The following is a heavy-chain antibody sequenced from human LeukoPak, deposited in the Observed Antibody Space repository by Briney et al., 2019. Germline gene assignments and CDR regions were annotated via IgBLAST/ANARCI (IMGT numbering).Heavy chain of an antibody. J-gene: IGHJ4*02. V-gene: IGHV1-69*06. CDR2: IFAIFGTA. CDR3: ARGGVKGYCSGGSYYCEFDY. D-gene: IGHD2-15*01. CDR1: GGTFSIYA. Sequence: AVKVSRKASGGTFSIYAISWVRQAPGQGLEWMGGIFAIFGTANYAQKLQGRGTITADKSTSTAYMELSSLKSEDTALYYCARGGVKGYCSGGSYYCEFDYWGEGPLVTVSS.